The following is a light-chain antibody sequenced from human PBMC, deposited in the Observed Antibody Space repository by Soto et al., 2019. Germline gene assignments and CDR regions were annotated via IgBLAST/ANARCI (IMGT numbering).Light chain of an antibody. CDR2: DAS. CDR3: QQRSNGPPYT. Sequence: EIVLTQSPATLSLSPGESATLSCRASQSVSTYLAWYQHKPGLAPRLLISDASNRATGIPARFSGSGSGTDFTLTISGLEPEDFAVYYCQQRSNGPPYTFGQGTKLEIK. J-gene: IGKJ2*01. V-gene: IGKV3-11*01. CDR1: QSVSTY.